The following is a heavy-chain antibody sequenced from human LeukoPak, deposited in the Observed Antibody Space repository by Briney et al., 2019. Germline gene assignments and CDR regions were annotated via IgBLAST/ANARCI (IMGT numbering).Heavy chain of an antibody. CDR3: AHYDYGDSPTVDYFDY. J-gene: IGHJ4*02. V-gene: IGHV2-5*02. CDR1: GFSLSISGVG. CDR2: IYWDDDK. D-gene: IGHD4-17*01. Sequence: SGPTLVKPTQTLTLTCTFSGFSLSISGVGVAWIRQPPGKALEWLALIYWDDDKRYSPSLKSRITTTKDTSKNQVVLTMTNMDPVDTATYYCAHYDYGDSPTVDYFDYWGQGTLVTVSS.